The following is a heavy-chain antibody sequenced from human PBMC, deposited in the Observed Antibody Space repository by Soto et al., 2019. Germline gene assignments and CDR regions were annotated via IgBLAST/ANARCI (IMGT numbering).Heavy chain of an antibody. J-gene: IGHJ4*02. CDR2: VYWDDDK. Sequence: QVTLKESGPTLVKPTQTLTLTCTFSGVSLSTSGMGVGWIRQPPGKALEWLALVYWDDDKRYSSSLKSRLTIPKDTSKNQVVLTMTYLDPVDTATYYRAHMIERAFFDHWGQGTLVTVSS. CDR3: AHMIERAFFDH. D-gene: IGHD2-21*01. CDR1: GVSLSTSGMG. V-gene: IGHV2-5*02.